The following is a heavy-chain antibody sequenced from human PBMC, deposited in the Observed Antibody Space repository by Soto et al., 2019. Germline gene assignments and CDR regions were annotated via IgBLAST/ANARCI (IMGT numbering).Heavy chain of an antibody. CDR1: GYTFTSYG. CDR2: ISAYNGNT. D-gene: IGHD3-22*01. CDR3: ARGALTYYYDSSGYYHFDY. Sequence: QVPLVQSGAEVKKPGASVKVSCKASGYTFTSYGISWVRQAPGQGLEWMGWISAYNGNTNYAQKLQGRVTMTTDTSTSTAYMELRSLRSDDTAVYYCARGALTYYYDSSGYYHFDYWGQGTLVTVSS. V-gene: IGHV1-18*01. J-gene: IGHJ4*02.